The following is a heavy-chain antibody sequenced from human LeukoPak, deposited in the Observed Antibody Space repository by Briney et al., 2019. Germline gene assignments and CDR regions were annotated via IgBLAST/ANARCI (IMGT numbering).Heavy chain of an antibody. V-gene: IGHV3-7*01. Sequence: GGSLRLSCAASGFTFSGYWMSWLRQAPGKGLEWVANIKQDGGEKYYVDSVKGRLTISRDNAKNPLYLKMNSLRAEDTAVYYCARDRGFGQADVWGKGTTVTVSS. CDR2: IKQDGGEK. CDR3: ARDRGFGQADV. J-gene: IGHJ6*04. CDR1: GFTFSGYW. D-gene: IGHD3-10*01.